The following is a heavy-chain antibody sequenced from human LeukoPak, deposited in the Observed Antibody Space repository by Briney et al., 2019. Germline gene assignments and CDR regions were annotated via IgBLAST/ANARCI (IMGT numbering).Heavy chain of an antibody. CDR2: IYYSGST. D-gene: IGHD3-10*01. J-gene: IGHJ6*03. V-gene: IGHV4-39*07. Sequence: PSETLSLTCTVSGGSISSSSYYWGWIRQPPGKGLEWIGSIYYSGSTYYNPSLKSRVTMSVDTSKNQFSLKLSSVTAADTAVYYCARAVGSGSFQTYYYYMDVWGQGTLVTVSS. CDR3: ARAVGSGSFQTYYYYMDV. CDR1: GGSISSSSYY.